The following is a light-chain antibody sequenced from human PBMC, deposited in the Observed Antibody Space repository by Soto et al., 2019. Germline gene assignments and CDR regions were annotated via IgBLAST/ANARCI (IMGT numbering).Light chain of an antibody. V-gene: IGLV2-14*01. CDR1: TTDVGGYNY. J-gene: IGLJ2*01. CDR3: SSYTSSSTWV. Sequence: QSALTQPASVSGSPGQSITIPCTGTTTDVGGYNYVSWYQQHPGKAPKLLIYEVSNRPSGVSDRFSGSKSGNTASLTISGLQAEDEADYYSSSYTSSSTWVFGGGTQLTVL. CDR2: EVS.